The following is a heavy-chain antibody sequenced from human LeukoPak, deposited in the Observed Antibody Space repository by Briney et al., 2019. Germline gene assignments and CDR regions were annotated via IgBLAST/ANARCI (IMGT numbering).Heavy chain of an antibody. CDR2: ISSSSSYI. CDR1: GFTFSSYS. J-gene: IGHJ5*02. V-gene: IGHV3-21*01. D-gene: IGHD1-1*01. CDR3: ACLATATIGP. Sequence: GGSLRLSCAASGFTFSSYSMNWVRQAPGKGLEWVSSISSSSSYIYYADSVKGRFTISRDNSKNTLYLQMNSLRAEDTAVYYCACLATATIGPWGQGTLVTVSS.